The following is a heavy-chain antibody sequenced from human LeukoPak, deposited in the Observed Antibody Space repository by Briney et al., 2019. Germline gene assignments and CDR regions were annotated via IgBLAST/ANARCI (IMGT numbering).Heavy chain of an antibody. CDR2: INHSGST. D-gene: IGHD3-22*01. J-gene: IGHJ4*02. CDR3: ARRGKVVITSFDY. CDR1: GGSFSGYY. V-gene: IGHV4-34*01. Sequence: PSETLSLTCAVYGGSFSGYYWSWIRQPPGKGLEWIGEINHSGSTNYNPSLKSRVTISVDTSKNQFSLKLSSVTAADTAVYYCARRGKVVITSFDYWGQGTLVTVSS.